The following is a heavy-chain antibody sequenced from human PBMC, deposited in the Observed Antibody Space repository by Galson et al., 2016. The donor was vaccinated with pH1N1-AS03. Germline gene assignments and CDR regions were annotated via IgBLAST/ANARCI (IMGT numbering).Heavy chain of an antibody. CDR3: ARKYIGFDPNAYYGMDV. CDR1: GFTFTDYW. CDR2: IKSDGTST. V-gene: IGHV3-74*03. J-gene: IGHJ6*02. D-gene: IGHD5-12*01. Sequence: SLRLSCAVSGFTFTDYWMHWVRQVPGKGPVWVSRIKSDGTSTTYTDSVKGRFTISRDNAKNTLYLQMNSLRVEDTAVYYCARKYIGFDPNAYYGMDVWGQVTTVTVSS.